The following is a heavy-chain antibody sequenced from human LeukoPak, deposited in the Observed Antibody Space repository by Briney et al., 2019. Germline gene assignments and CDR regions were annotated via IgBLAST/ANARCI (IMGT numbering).Heavy chain of an antibody. J-gene: IGHJ5*02. V-gene: IGHV1-69*13. CDR1: GYTFSIYG. Sequence: GASVKVSCKASGYTFSIYGISWVRQALGQGLECMGGIIPIFGTANYAQKFQGRVTITADESTSTAYMELSSLRSEDTAVYYCAREEIVVVPAAKWFDPWGQGTLVTVSS. D-gene: IGHD2-2*01. CDR2: IIPIFGTA. CDR3: AREEIVVVPAAKWFDP.